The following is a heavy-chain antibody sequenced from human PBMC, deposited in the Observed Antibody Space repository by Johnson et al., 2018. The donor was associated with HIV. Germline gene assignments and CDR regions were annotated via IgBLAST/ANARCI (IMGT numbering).Heavy chain of an antibody. CDR1: GFTFSSYA. Sequence: QVQLVESGGGVVQPGRSLRLSCAASGFTFSSYAMHWVRQAPGKGLEWVAVISYDGSNKYYADSVKGRFTISRDNSKNTLYLQMNSLRAEDTAVYYYARDLAGTERGNAFDIWGQGTMVTVSS. D-gene: IGHD1-1*01. V-gene: IGHV3-30-3*01. CDR2: ISYDGSNK. CDR3: ARDLAGTERGNAFDI. J-gene: IGHJ3*02.